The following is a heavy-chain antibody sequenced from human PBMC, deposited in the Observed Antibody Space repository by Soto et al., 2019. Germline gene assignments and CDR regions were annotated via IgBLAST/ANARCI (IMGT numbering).Heavy chain of an antibody. Sequence: EVQLVQSGAEVKKPGESLKISCKGSGYSFTSYWIGWLRQMPGKGLEWMGIIYPGDSDTRYSPSFQGQVTISADKSISTAYLQWSSLKASDTAMYYCARSGYYDILTGYYPFADYWGQGTLVTVSS. CDR3: ARSGYYDILTGYYPFADY. CDR1: GYSFTSYW. D-gene: IGHD3-9*01. J-gene: IGHJ4*02. CDR2: IYPGDSDT. V-gene: IGHV5-51*01.